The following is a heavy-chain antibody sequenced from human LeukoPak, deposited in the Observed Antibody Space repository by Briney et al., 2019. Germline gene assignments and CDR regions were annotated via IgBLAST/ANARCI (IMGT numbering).Heavy chain of an antibody. CDR1: EYTFTDYF. CDR3: AAARLTGYHFAIY. V-gene: IGHV1-2*02. D-gene: IGHD3-9*01. J-gene: IGHJ4*02. CDR2: INPNSGGT. Sequence: ASVKVSCKASEYTFTDYFMHWVRQAPGQGLEWMGWINPNSGGTNFAQKFQGRVTLTRDTSISSAYMEPSRVRSDDTAVYYCAAARLTGYHFAIYWGQGTLVTVSS.